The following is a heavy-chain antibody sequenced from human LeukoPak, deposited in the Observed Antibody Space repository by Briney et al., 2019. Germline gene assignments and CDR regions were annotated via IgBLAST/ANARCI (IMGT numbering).Heavy chain of an antibody. D-gene: IGHD3-10*01. J-gene: IGHJ4*02. CDR2: IYTSGST. CDR3: ARDRGPWFGELFSGYFDY. Sequence: SETLSLTCTVSGGSISSGSYYWSWIRQPAGKGLEWIGRIYTSGSTNYNPSLKSRVTISVDTSKNQFSLKLSSVTAADTAVYYCARDRGPWFGELFSGYFDYWGQGTLVTVSS. V-gene: IGHV4-61*02. CDR1: GGSISSGSYY.